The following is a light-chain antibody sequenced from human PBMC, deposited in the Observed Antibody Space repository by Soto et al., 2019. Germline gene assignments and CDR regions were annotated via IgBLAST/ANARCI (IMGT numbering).Light chain of an antibody. CDR2: SSS. V-gene: IGKV3-20*01. CDR3: QQYGRSPLT. J-gene: IGKJ4*01. Sequence: VLTQSPGTLSLTQGERAILSCRASQSLSSSFLAWYQQKPGQAPRLLIYSSSNRATGIPDRFSGSGSGTDFTLTISRLEPADFAVYYCQQYGRSPLTFGGGTKVDI. CDR1: QSLSSSF.